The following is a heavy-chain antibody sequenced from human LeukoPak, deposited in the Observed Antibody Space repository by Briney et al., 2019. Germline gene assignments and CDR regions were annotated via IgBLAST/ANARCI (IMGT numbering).Heavy chain of an antibody. J-gene: IGHJ1*01. CDR3: ACTHQIAYDILTGYYRTEAEYFQH. CDR2: INHSGST. CDR1: GGSFSGYY. V-gene: IGHV4-34*01. Sequence: SETLSLTCAVYGGSFSGYYWSWIRQPPGKGLEWIGEINHSGSTNYNPSLKSRVTISVDTSKNQFSLKRSFVTAADTAVYYCACTHQIAYDILTGYYRTEAEYFQHWGQGTLVTVSS. D-gene: IGHD3-9*01.